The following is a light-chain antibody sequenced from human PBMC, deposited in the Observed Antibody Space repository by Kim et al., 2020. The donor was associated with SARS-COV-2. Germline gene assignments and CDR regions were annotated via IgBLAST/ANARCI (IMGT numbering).Light chain of an antibody. V-gene: IGLV1-47*01. CDR2: RNN. Sequence: ELTQPPSACGTPGQRVTISCSGSSSNIGSNYVYWYQQLPGTAPKLLIYRNNQRPSGVPDRFSGSKSGTSASLAISGLRSEDEADYYCAAWDDSLSGVVFGGGTQLTVL. J-gene: IGLJ2*01. CDR3: AAWDDSLSGVV. CDR1: SSNIGSNY.